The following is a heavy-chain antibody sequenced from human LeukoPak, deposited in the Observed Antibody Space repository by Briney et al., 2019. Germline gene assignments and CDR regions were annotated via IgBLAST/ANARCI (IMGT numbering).Heavy chain of an antibody. Sequence: SETLSLTCIVSGGSINIYYWSWIRQPAGKGLEWIGRIYVSGSTNYNPSLKSRVTMSVDTSKNQFSLKLSSVTAADTALYYCARQRDYGDYSYNWFDPWGQGTLVTVSS. V-gene: IGHV4-4*07. J-gene: IGHJ5*02. CDR3: ARQRDYGDYSYNWFDP. CDR1: GGSINIYY. D-gene: IGHD4-17*01. CDR2: IYVSGST.